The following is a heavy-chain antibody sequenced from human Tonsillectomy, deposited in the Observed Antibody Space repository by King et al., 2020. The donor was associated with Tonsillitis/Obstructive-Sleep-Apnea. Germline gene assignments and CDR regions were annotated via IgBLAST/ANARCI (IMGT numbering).Heavy chain of an antibody. D-gene: IGHD1-26*01. CDR2: IDSNGSSN. CDR1: GFTFTRYF. J-gene: IGHJ3*02. V-gene: IGHV3-74*01. Sequence: VQLVESGGGLVQPGGSLRLSCAATGFTFTRYFVHLVRQAPGKGPVWVSRIDSNGSSNVYAYSVDGRFTISSDNAKKTLFLQLNSLRAEDTAVYYCARERYCRSTTDAFDIWGQGAMVTVSS. CDR3: ARERYCRSTTDAFDI.